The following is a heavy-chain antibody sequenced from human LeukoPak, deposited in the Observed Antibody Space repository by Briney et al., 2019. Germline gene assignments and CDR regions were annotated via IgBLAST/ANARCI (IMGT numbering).Heavy chain of an antibody. CDR3: AKDKVGWLLYDAFDI. CDR2: LWSDGNNK. V-gene: IGHV3-33*06. J-gene: IGHJ3*02. Sequence: GGSLRLSCEASGFTFSSYGMHWVRQAPGKGLEWVAILWSDGNNKYYTDSVKGRFTISRDNSKNTLYLQMNSLRAEDTAVYYCAKDKVGWLLYDAFDIWGQGTMVTVSS. CDR1: GFTFSSYG. D-gene: IGHD5-12*01.